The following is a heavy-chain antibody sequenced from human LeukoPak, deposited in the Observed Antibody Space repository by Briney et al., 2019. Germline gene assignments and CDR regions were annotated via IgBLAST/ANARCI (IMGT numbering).Heavy chain of an antibody. D-gene: IGHD5-12*01. J-gene: IGHJ4*02. V-gene: IGHV3-74*01. CDR2: INSDGSST. CDR1: GFTFSSYW. CDR3: ARALSGYDLFDY. Sequence: GGSPRLSCAASGFTFSSYWMHWVRQAPGKGLVWVSRINSDGSSTSYADSVKGRFTISRDNAKNTLYLQMNSLRAEDTAVYYCARALSGYDLFDYWGQGTLVTDSS.